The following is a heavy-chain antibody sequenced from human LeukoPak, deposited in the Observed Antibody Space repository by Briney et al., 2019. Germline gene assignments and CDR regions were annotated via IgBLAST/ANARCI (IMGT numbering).Heavy chain of an antibody. CDR1: GFTFSSYA. Sequence: QAGGSLRLSCAASGFTFSSYAMHWVRQAPGEGLEWVAVISYDGSNKYCADSVKGRFTISRDISKNTLSLQMNSLRAEDTALYYCARSLHYYGSGSYRVGYGMDVWGQGTTVTVSS. J-gene: IGHJ6*02. V-gene: IGHV3-30-3*01. CDR3: ARSLHYYGSGSYRVGYGMDV. CDR2: ISYDGSNK. D-gene: IGHD3-10*01.